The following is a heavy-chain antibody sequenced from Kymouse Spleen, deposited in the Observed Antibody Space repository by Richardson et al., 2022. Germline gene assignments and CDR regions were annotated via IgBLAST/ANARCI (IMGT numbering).Heavy chain of an antibody. CDR2: IWYDGSNK. Sequence: QVQLVESGGGVVQPGRSLRLSCAASGFTFSSYGMHWVRQAPGKGLEWVAVIWYDGSNKYYADSVKGRFTISRDNSKNTLYLQMNSLRAEDTAVYYCARSGIVGATRGYFDYWGQGTLVTVS. CDR3: ARSGIVGATRGYFDY. D-gene: IGHD1-26*01. CDR1: GFTFSSYG. J-gene: IGHJ4*02. V-gene: IGHV3-33*01.